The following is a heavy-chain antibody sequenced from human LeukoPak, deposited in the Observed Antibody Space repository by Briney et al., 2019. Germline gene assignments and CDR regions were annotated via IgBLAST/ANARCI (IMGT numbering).Heavy chain of an antibody. Sequence: GGSLRLSCAASGFTFSSYAMSWVRQAPGKGLEWVSSISSSSSYIYYADSVKGRFTISRDNAKNSLYLQMNSLRAEDTAVYYCARDPNGGWDPFFDYWGQGTLVTVSS. D-gene: IGHD6-19*01. V-gene: IGHV3-21*01. CDR1: GFTFSSYA. CDR3: ARDPNGGWDPFFDY. CDR2: ISSSSSYI. J-gene: IGHJ4*02.